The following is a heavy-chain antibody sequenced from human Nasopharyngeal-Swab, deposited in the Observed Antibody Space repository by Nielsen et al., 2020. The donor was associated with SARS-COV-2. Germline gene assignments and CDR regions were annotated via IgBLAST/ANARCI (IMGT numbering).Heavy chain of an antibody. D-gene: IGHD1-7*01. CDR3: ARDRSGETGTVGAD. Sequence: GGSLRLSCAASGFTIGGWYMSWVRQAPGKGLEWVTILSSVGNTFYIESVKGRFTISRDNLQNTVHLQMNSLRADDTAMYFCARDRSGETGTVGADWGQGTLVTVSS. J-gene: IGHJ4*02. CDR1: GFTIGGWY. V-gene: IGHV3-53*01. CDR2: LSSVGNT.